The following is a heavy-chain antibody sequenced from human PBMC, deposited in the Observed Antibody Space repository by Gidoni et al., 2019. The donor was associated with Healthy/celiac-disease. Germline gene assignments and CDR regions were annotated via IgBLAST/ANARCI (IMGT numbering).Heavy chain of an antibody. CDR3: ARDERGFWSGYYYYYMDV. V-gene: IGHV3-33*01. J-gene: IGHJ6*03. Sequence: QVQLVESGGGVVQPGRSLRLSCAASGFSFSSYGMHWGRQAPGKGLGWVAVIWYDGSNKYYADSVKGRFTISRDNSKNTLYLQMNSLRAEDTAVYYCARDERGFWSGYYYYYMDVWGKGTTVTVSS. D-gene: IGHD3-3*01. CDR2: IWYDGSNK. CDR1: GFSFSSYG.